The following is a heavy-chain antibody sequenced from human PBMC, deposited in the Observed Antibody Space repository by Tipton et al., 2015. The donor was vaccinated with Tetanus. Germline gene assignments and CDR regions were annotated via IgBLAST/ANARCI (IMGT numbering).Heavy chain of an antibody. CDR2: IYYSGST. J-gene: IGHJ4*02. V-gene: IGHV4-59*02. CDR3: ARIHDFLSGHFDF. CDR1: GGSVSSYY. Sequence: TLSLTCTVSGGSVSSYYWSWIRQAPGKGLEWIGYIYYSGSTRYNPSLKSRVIISIDASKNQFSLKLTSVTAADTAVYYCARIHDFLSGHFDFWGQGTLVAVSS. D-gene: IGHD3-3*01.